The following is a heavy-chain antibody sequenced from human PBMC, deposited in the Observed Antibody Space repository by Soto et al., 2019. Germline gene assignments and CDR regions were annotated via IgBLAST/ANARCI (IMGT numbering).Heavy chain of an antibody. Sequence: QVHLVQSGAEVKKPGASVKVSCKASGYTFTSYGITWVRQAPGQGLEWMGWISAHNGNTDYAQKLQGRVIVTRDTPTSTAYMELRGLISDDTAVYYCARGRDGDYWGQGALVTVSS. CDR1: GYTFTSYG. V-gene: IGHV1-18*01. D-gene: IGHD6-6*01. CDR2: ISAHNGNT. J-gene: IGHJ4*02. CDR3: ARGRDGDY.